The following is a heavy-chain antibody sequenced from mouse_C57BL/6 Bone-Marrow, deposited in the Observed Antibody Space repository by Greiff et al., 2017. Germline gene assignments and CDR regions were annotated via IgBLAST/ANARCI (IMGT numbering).Heavy chain of an antibody. V-gene: IGHV1-52*01. CDR1: GYTFTSYW. J-gene: IGHJ3*01. D-gene: IGHD1-1*01. CDR3: ARSYYGSSPWFAY. CDR2: IDPSDSET. Sequence: VQLQQPGAELVRPGSSVKLSCKASGYTFTSYWMHWVKQRPIQGLEWIGNIDPSDSETHYNQKFKDKATLTVDKSSSTAYMQLSSLTSEDSAVYYCARSYYGSSPWFAYWGQGTLVTVSA.